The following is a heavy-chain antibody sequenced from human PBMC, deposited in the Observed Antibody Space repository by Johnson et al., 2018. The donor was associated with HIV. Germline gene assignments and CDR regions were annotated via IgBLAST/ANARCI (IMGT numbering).Heavy chain of an antibody. CDR1: GFTFSSYG. V-gene: IGHV3-30*03. J-gene: IGHJ3*02. D-gene: IGHD6-25*01. CDR3: AREFGQAACNAFDI. Sequence: QEQLVESGGGVVQPGRSLRLSCAASGFTFSSYGMHWVRQAPGKRLEWVAVISYDGSSKYYADSVKGRFTISRDNAKNSLYLQMNSLRAEYTAVYYCAREFGQAACNAFDIWGQGTMVTVSS. CDR2: ISYDGSSK.